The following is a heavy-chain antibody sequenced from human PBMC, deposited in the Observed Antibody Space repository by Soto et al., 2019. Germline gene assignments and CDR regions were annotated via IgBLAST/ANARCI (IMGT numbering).Heavy chain of an antibody. Sequence: QVQLVESGGGLVKPGGSLRLSCAASGFTFSDYYMSWIRQAPGKGLEWVSYISSSSSYTNYADSVKGRFTISRDNAKNSLYLQRNSLRAEDRAVYYCARGARYCDWLFPFDYWGQGTLVTVSS. CDR1: GFTFSDYY. J-gene: IGHJ4*02. V-gene: IGHV3-11*05. CDR2: ISSSSSYT. CDR3: ARGARYCDWLFPFDY. D-gene: IGHD3-9*01.